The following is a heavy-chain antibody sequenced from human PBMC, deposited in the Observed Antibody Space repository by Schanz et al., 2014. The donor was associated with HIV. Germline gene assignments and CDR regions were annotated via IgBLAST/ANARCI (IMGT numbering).Heavy chain of an antibody. V-gene: IGHV3-33*04. CDR2: ISFDGSEK. CDR3: ARDRGSISWMGRAFDI. Sequence: VQLAESGGGLVKPGGSLRLSCAASGFTFRSYGMYWVRQAPGKGLEWVAVISFDGSEKYYADSVKGRFTISRDNSKNTLYLQMNSLRAEDTAVYYCARDRGSISWMGRAFDIWGQGTMVTVSS. CDR1: GFTFRSYG. J-gene: IGHJ3*02. D-gene: IGHD2-2*01.